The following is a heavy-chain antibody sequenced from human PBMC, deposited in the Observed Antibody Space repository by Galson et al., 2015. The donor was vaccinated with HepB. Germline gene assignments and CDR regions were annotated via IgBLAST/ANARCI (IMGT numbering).Heavy chain of an antibody. D-gene: IGHD5-24*01. J-gene: IGHJ4*02. Sequence: SVKVSCKASGSSLANFPVAWVRQAPGQGLEWMGGIISIFGIPNYAQKFQGRLTITADESTNTASMELRSLSFDDTAVYYCARRRDGYSYFDYWGQGTLITASS. CDR1: GSSLANFP. CDR2: IISIFGIP. CDR3: ARRRDGYSYFDY. V-gene: IGHV1-69*13.